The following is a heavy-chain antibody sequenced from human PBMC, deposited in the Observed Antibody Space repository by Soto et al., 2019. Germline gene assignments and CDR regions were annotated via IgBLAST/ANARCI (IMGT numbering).Heavy chain of an antibody. CDR1: GLTLSSNS. CDR3: ARELTPLRIVLVAMLQGQWFDT. CDR2: ISSSSSDI. D-gene: IGHD2-2*01. J-gene: IGHJ5*02. Sequence: PGRSLRLSSAVSGLTLSSNSITCVRHAPKKGMEWVSYISSSSSDIYEAVSVKGRFTIARDDAKNSLYLQMNSLRAEDTAVYYCARELTPLRIVLVAMLQGQWFDTWGQTTLVTVFS. V-gene: IGHV3-21*01.